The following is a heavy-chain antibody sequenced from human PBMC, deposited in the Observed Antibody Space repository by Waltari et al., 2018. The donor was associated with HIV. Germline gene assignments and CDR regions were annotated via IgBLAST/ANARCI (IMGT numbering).Heavy chain of an antibody. Sequence: QVQLPQLAARLFKPSGTLSLPFGVSGAPFSDYSWRWIRQSPGKGLEWVGEINRGGRTNYNPSLKSRPTISADTSKNEFSLRLKSMTVADTAIYFCARGRPPGMLTLDSEWWTGWYFDLWGRGTLITVSS. V-gene: IGHV4-34*01. CDR3: ARGRPPGMLTLDSEWWTGWYFDL. J-gene: IGHJ2*01. CDR1: GAPFSDYS. D-gene: IGHD2-8*01. CDR2: INRGGRT.